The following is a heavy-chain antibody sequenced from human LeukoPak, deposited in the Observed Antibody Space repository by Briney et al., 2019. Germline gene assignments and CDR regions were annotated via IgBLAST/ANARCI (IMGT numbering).Heavy chain of an antibody. CDR1: GGSFSSSSYY. V-gene: IGHV4-39*01. D-gene: IGHD3-22*01. Sequence: KPSETLSLTCTVSGGSFSSSSYYWGWIRQPPGKGLEWIGSIYYRGNTYYIPSLKSRVTISVDTPKNQFSLKLSSVTAADTAVYYCARRIAGYFDYWGQGTLVIVSS. CDR2: IYYRGNT. CDR3: ARRIAGYFDY. J-gene: IGHJ4*02.